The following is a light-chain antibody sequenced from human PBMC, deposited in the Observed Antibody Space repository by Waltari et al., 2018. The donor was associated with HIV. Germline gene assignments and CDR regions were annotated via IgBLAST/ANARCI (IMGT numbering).Light chain of an antibody. CDR3: QSYDNSLKV. Sequence: QSVLTQPPSVSGAPGQRVTISCIGSSSNIGAGYDVHWYQQLPGAAPKLLIYGNTNRPSGVPDRFSGSKSGTSASLAITGRQAEDEADYYCQSYDNSLKVFGGGTKLTVL. CDR2: GNT. V-gene: IGLV1-40*01. J-gene: IGLJ3*02. CDR1: SSNIGAGYD.